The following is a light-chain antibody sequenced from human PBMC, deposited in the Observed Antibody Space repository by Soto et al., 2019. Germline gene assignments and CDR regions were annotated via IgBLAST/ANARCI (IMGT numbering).Light chain of an antibody. CDR3: CSYTSSNTLVYV. CDR2: DVS. Sequence: QSALTQPASVSGSPGQSITISCTGTSSDVGGYNYVSWYQQHPGTAPKLIIYDVSNRPSGASNRFSGSKSGNTASLTISGLQAEDEADYYCCSYTSSNTLVYVFGTGTKVTVL. V-gene: IGLV2-14*01. CDR1: SSDVGGYNY. J-gene: IGLJ1*01.